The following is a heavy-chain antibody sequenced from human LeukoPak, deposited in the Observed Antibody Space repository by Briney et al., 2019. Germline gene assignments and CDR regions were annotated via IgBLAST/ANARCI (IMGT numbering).Heavy chain of an antibody. V-gene: IGHV4-38-2*02. Sequence: SETLSLTCTVSDYSTSSGYGYYWGWIRQPPGKGLEWIGNIYHSGITYYNHFNSSLKSRVTISIDTSKNQFSLKLNSVTAADTAVYYCARVARCTSCFDVDYWGQGTLVTVSS. D-gene: IGHD2-2*01. CDR1: DYSTSSGYGYY. CDR3: ARVARCTSCFDVDY. J-gene: IGHJ4*02. CDR2: IYHSGIT.